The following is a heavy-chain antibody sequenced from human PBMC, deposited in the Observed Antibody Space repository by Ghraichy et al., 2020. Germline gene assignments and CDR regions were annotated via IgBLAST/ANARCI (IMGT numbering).Heavy chain of an antibody. CDR2: IDDRGSA. CDR3: TKGSGWYLY. V-gene: IGHV4-59*01. J-gene: IGHJ4*02. Sequence: ESLNISCSVSGDSMSSSYWSWTRQPPGKGLEWIGYIDDRGSASYNPSLQSRVTMSVDTSKNQFSLKLSSVTAADTAVYYCTKGSGWYLYWGQGPLVTVSS. CDR1: GDSMSSSY. D-gene: IGHD6-19*01.